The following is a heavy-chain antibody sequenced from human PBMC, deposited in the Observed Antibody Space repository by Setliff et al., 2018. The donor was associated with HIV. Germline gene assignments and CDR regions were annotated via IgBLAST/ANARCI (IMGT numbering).Heavy chain of an antibody. CDR3: VKRGGYADTPGDPGSIGY. D-gene: IGHD4-17*01. Sequence: GGSLRLSCAVSGFTFSSYAMGWVRQAPGEGLEWVSTIGAVGGPTHYADSVKGRFTISRDNSKNTLYLQMNTLRAEDTAVYYCVKRGGYADTPGDPGSIGYWGQGTLVTVSS. V-gene: IGHV3-23*01. CDR2: IGAVGGPT. J-gene: IGHJ4*02. CDR1: GFTFSSYA.